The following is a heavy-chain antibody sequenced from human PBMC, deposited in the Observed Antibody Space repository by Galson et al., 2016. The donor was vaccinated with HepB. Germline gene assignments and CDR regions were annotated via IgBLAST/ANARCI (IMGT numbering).Heavy chain of an antibody. CDR1: GFTFSSYA. CDR3: ARSNAGYFHY. CDR2: ISGSGGTT. V-gene: IGHV3-23*01. Sequence: SLRLSCAASGFTFSSYAMSWVRQAPGRGLEWVSIISGSGGTTDYADSVKGRLTISRDNLRDTVYLQMNRLRVEDAAIYYCARSNAGYFHYWGQGILVTVSS. J-gene: IGHJ4*02.